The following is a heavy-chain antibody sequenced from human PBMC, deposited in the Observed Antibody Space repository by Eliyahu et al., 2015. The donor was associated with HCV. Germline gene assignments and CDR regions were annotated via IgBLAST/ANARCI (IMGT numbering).Heavy chain of an antibody. V-gene: IGHV3-74*01. CDR1: GFXFSNYW. D-gene: IGHD3-22*01. J-gene: IGHJ3*01. CDR3: ATRPDSSGPRNAFDL. Sequence: EMQLVESGGGLVQPGGSLRLSCAASGFXFSNYWMHWVRQAPGKGLVWVSRINSDGSSTNYADSVKGRFTISRDNAKNTLYLQMNSLRAEDTAVYYCATRPDSSGPRNAFDLWGQGTMVTVSS. CDR2: INSDGSST.